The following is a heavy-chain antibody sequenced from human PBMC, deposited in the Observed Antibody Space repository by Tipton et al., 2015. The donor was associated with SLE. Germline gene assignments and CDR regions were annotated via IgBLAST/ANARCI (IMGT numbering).Heavy chain of an antibody. CDR2: IYYSGST. CDR1: GGSISSGDYY. D-gene: IGHD3-22*01. V-gene: IGHV4-39*07. Sequence: TLSLTCTVSGGSISSGDYYWSWIRQPPGKGLEWIGSIYYSGSTYYNPSLKSRVTISVDTSKNQFSLKLSSVTAADTAVYYCATVDYFDSGDAFDFWGHGSMVTVSS. J-gene: IGHJ3*01. CDR3: ATVDYFDSGDAFDF.